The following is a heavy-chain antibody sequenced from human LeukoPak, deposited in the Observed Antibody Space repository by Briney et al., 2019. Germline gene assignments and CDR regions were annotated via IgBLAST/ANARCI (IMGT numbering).Heavy chain of an antibody. CDR1: GGSISSYY. D-gene: IGHD3/OR15-3a*01. CDR2: IYYSGST. CDR3: AGTPGDWHWFDP. V-gene: IGHV4-59*01. Sequence: SETLSLTCTVPGGSISSYYWIWIRQPPGKGLEWIGYIYYSGSTNYNPSLKSRVTISVDTSKNQFSLKLSSVTAADTAVYYCAGTPGDWHWFDPWGQGTLVTVSS. J-gene: IGHJ5*02.